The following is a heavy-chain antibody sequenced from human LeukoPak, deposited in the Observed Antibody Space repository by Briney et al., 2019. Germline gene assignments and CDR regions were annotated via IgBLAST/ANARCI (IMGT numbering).Heavy chain of an antibody. CDR3: ARVRRECSGRNCYSYYYYGMDV. V-gene: IGHV3-30*03. D-gene: IGHD2-15*01. J-gene: IGHJ6*02. CDR2: ISYDGSNK. Sequence: GGSLRLSCAASGFTFSSYGMHWVRQAPGKGLEWVAVISYDGSNKYYADSVKGRFTISRDNAENSLFLEMNSLRAEDTAVYYCARVRRECSGRNCYSYYYYGMDVWGQGTTVTVAS. CDR1: GFTFSSYG.